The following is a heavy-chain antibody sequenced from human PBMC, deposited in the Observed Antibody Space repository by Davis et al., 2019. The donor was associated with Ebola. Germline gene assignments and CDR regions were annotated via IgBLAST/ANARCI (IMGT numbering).Heavy chain of an antibody. CDR2: INPNSGGT. V-gene: IGHV1-2*02. D-gene: IGHD4-23*01. Sequence: ASVKVSCKASGYTFTGYYMHWVRQAPGQGLEWMGWINPNSGGTNYAQKFQGRVTMTRDTSISTAYMELSRLRSDDTAVYYCARGTTVVIEAFFDYWGQGTLVTVSS. J-gene: IGHJ4*02. CDR1: GYTFTGYY. CDR3: ARGTTVVIEAFFDY.